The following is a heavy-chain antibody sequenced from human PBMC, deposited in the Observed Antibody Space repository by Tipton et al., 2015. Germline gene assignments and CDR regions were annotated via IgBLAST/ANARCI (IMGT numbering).Heavy chain of an antibody. D-gene: IGHD4-17*01. Sequence: TLSLTCTVSGDSISSSSYFWGWIRQPPGKGLEWIGSIYYSGSTYYNPSLKSRVTISVDTSKNQFSLKLSSVTAADTAVYYCARAYDYGDSPPGPLGYWGQGTLVTVSS. CDR1: GDSISSSSYF. J-gene: IGHJ4*02. CDR2: IYYSGST. V-gene: IGHV4-39*01. CDR3: ARAYDYGDSPPGPLGY.